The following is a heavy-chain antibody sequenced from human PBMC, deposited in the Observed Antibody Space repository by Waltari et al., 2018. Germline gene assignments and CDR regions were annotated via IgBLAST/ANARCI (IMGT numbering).Heavy chain of an antibody. CDR2: INPIDGST. V-gene: IGHV1-46*01. J-gene: IGHJ4*02. CDR1: GYIFTDHY. Sequence: QVQLLQSGAEVKKPGASVKISCKASGYIFTDHYMYWVRQAPGQGLDGMGIINPIDGSTTYTQKFQGRVTLTRDTSTSTVYMELSSLRSEDTAMYYCAKRRGYGDFDYWGQGTLVTVSS. D-gene: IGHD4-17*01. CDR3: AKRRGYGDFDY.